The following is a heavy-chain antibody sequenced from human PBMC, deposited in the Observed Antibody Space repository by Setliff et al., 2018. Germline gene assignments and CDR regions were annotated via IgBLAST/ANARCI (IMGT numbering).Heavy chain of an antibody. CDR1: GFTFSSYA. J-gene: IGHJ6*03. CDR2: ISGSGDAT. CDR3: ARVTKPAAISYYYYMDV. D-gene: IGHD2-2*01. V-gene: IGHV3-23*01. Sequence: GGSLRLSCAASGFTFSSYAMTWVRQAPGKGLEWVSAISGSGDATYYADSVKGRFTISRDNSKNTLYLQMNSLRAEDTAIYYCARVTKPAAISYYYYMDVWGKGTTVTVSS.